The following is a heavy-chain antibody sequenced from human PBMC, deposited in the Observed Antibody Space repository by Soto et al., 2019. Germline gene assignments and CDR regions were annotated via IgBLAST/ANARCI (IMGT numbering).Heavy chain of an antibody. Sequence: PSETLSLTCTVSGGSISSCGYYWSWIRQHPGKGLEWIGYIYYSGSTYYNPSLKSRVTISVDTSKNQFSLKLSSVTAADTAVYYCARYRARSTTSAPLDYWGQGTLVTVSS. CDR3: ARYRARSTTSAPLDY. V-gene: IGHV4-31*03. CDR2: IYYSGST. CDR1: GGSISSCGYY. J-gene: IGHJ4*02. D-gene: IGHD2-2*01.